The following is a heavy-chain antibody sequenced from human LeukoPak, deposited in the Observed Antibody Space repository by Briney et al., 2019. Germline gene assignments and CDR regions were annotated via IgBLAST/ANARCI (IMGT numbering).Heavy chain of an antibody. J-gene: IGHJ6*03. V-gene: IGHV1-2*02. Sequence: ASVKVSCKASGYIFTGYYMHWVRQAPGQGLEWMGWINPNSGDTNYAQKLQGRVTMTTDTSTSTAYMELRSLRSDDTAVYYCAKDLHRVVVRGVPHYYYYMDVWGKGTTVTISS. D-gene: IGHD3-10*01. CDR3: AKDLHRVVVRGVPHYYYYMDV. CDR2: INPNSGDT. CDR1: GYIFTGYY.